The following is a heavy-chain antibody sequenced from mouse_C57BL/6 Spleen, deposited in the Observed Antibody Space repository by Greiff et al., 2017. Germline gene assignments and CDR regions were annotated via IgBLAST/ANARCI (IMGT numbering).Heavy chain of an antibody. CDR2: IYPGDGDT. Sequence: VQLQQSGPELVKPGASVKISCKASGYAFSSSWMNWVKQRPGKGLEWIGRIYPGDGDTNYNGKFKGKATLTADKSSSTAYMQLSSLTSEASAVYFCSPITTVGGYYAMDYWGQGTSVTVSS. D-gene: IGHD1-1*01. J-gene: IGHJ4*01. CDR3: SPITTVGGYYAMDY. CDR1: GYAFSSSW. V-gene: IGHV1-82*01.